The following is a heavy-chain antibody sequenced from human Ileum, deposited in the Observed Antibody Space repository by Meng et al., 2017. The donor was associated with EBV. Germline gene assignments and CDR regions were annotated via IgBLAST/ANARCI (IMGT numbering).Heavy chain of an antibody. CDR1: GVSFICNY. CDR3: RNAFCSAAAGCSDY. CDR2: INESGRT. Sequence: QGRPAQGGAGVFRPREALSIACPVYGVSFICNYWRWMRQAPGKRLEWRGEINESGRTNYNPSLKRRVTILMDTSKNQFSLKLTSVTAADAAVYYCRNAFCSAAAGCSDYWGQGTLVTVSS. J-gene: IGHJ4*02. V-gene: IGHV4-34*01. D-gene: IGHD3-3*01.